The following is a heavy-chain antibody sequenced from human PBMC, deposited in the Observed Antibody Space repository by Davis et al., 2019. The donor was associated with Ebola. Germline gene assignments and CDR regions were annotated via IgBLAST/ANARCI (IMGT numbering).Heavy chain of an antibody. CDR2: ISGNGDRT. J-gene: IGHJ5*02. CDR1: GFTFSTYA. D-gene: IGHD4-23*01. Sequence: GESLKISCTTSGFTFSTYALSWVRQAPGKGLEWVASISGNGDRTFYADSVKGRFTISRDDSKNTLYLQMNSLRAEDTAVYYCAKVGYGGTDLNWFDLWGQGTLVTASS. V-gene: IGHV3-23*01. CDR3: AKVGYGGTDLNWFDL.